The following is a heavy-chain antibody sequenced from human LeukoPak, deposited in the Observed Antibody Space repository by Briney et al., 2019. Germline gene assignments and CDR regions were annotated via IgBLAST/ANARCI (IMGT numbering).Heavy chain of an antibody. J-gene: IGHJ4*02. CDR3: VRGYCSSTSCPTLYDF. Sequence: PGGSLRLSCAASGFSFSTYWMHWVRQSPGKGLVWVSRINSDGSTISYGDSVKGRFTISRDNAKNTLYLQMNSLRAEDTAVYYCVRGYCSSTSCPTLYDFWGQGTLVSVSS. CDR2: INSDGSTI. CDR1: GFSFSTYW. V-gene: IGHV3-74*01. D-gene: IGHD2-2*01.